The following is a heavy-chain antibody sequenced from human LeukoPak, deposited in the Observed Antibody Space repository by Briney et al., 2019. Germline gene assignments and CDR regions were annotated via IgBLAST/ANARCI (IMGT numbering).Heavy chain of an antibody. D-gene: IGHD1-26*01. CDR3: ARNPPRYFN. CDR1: GFTLSSYW. CDR2: IQQDGSEK. Sequence: PGGSLRLSCAASGFTLSSYWMIWVRQAPGKGLEWVANIQQDGSEKYYVDSVKGRFTISRDNAKNSLYLQMNSLRAEDTAVYYCARNPPRYFNWGQGTLVTVSS. J-gene: IGHJ4*02. V-gene: IGHV3-7*05.